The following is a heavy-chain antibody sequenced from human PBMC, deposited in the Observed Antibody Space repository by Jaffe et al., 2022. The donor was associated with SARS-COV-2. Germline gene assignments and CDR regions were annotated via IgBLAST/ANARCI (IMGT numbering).Heavy chain of an antibody. CDR1: GFTFSDYY. CDR3: ARDRVGATETRYFGMDV. CDR2: ISSRSSHT. J-gene: IGHJ6*02. Sequence: QVQLVESGGGLVKPGGSLRLSCAASGFTFSDYYMSWIRQAPGKGMEWVSHISSRSSHTKYADSVKGRFTISRDNAKDLLYLQMNSLNAEDTAVYYCARDRVGATETRYFGMDVWGQGTTVTVSS. V-gene: IGHV3-11*06. D-gene: IGHD1-26*01.